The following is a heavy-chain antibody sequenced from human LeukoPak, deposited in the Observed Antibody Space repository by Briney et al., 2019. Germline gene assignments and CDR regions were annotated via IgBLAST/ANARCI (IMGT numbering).Heavy chain of an antibody. CDR3: ARNWASHDY. Sequence: PGGSLRLSCAASGFTFSSYSMNWVRQAPGKGLEWVANIKQDGSERNYVDSVKGRFTISRDNAKNSLYLEMNSLRAEDTAVYYCARNWASHDYWGQGTLVTVSS. CDR2: IKQDGSER. J-gene: IGHJ4*02. D-gene: IGHD3-16*01. CDR1: GFTFSSYS. V-gene: IGHV3-7*01.